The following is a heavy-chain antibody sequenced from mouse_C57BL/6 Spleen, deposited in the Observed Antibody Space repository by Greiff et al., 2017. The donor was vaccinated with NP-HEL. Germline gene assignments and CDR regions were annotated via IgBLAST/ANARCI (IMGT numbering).Heavy chain of an antibody. Sequence: DVKLVESEGGLVQPGSSMKLSCTASGFTFSDYYMAWVRQVPEKGLEWVANINYDGSSTYYLDSLKSRFTISRDNAKNILYLQMSSLKSEDTATYYCARALLLETYFDVWGTGTTVTVSS. D-gene: IGHD1-1*01. CDR1: GFTFSDYY. CDR3: ARALLLETYFDV. CDR2: INYDGSST. J-gene: IGHJ1*03. V-gene: IGHV5-16*01.